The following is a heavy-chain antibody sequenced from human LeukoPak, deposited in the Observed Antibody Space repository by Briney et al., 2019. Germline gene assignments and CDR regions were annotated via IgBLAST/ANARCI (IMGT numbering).Heavy chain of an antibody. J-gene: IGHJ4*02. CDR2: IRYDGSSK. Sequence: GGSLRLSCAASRFIFSSYGMHWVRQSPGKGLEWVAFIRYDGSSKYYADSVKGRFTISRDNSKNTLYLQMNSLRGGDTAVYYCARDPSGSTSWVRFDYWGQGTLVTVSS. CDR1: RFIFSSYG. V-gene: IGHV3-30*02. D-gene: IGHD1-1*01. CDR3: ARDPSGSTSWVRFDY.